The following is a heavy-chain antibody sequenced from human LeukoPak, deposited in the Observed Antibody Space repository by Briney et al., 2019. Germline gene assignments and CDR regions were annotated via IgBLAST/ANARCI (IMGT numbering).Heavy chain of an antibody. Sequence: SQTLSLTCTVSGGSISSGGYYWSWLRQHPGKGLEWIGYIYYSGSTYYNPSLKSRVTISVDTSKNQFSLKLSSVTAADTAVYYCARGPYYDILTGYLGYYYYGMDVWGQGTTVTVSS. CDR1: GGSISSGGYY. CDR2: IYYSGST. CDR3: ARGPYYDILTGYLGYYYYGMDV. V-gene: IGHV4-31*03. D-gene: IGHD3-9*01. J-gene: IGHJ6*02.